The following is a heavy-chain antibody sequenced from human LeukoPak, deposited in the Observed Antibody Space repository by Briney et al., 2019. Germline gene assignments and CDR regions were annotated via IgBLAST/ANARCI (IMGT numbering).Heavy chain of an antibody. V-gene: IGHV4-39*01. CDR1: GGSISSSSYY. J-gene: IGHJ6*03. CDR2: IYYSGST. Sequence: PSETLSLTCTVSGGSISSSSYYWGWIRQPPGKGLEWIGSIYYSGSTYYNPSLKSRVTISVDTSKNQFSLKLSSVTAADTAVYYCARGGGGYGGEYSSSWYDYYYMDVWGKGTTVTVSS. D-gene: IGHD6-13*01. CDR3: ARGGGGYGGEYSSSWYDYYYMDV.